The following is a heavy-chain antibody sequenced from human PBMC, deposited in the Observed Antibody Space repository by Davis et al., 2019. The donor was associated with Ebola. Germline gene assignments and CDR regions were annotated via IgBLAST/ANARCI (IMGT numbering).Heavy chain of an antibody. CDR3: AKGIVVVIPFDY. J-gene: IGHJ4*02. CDR1: GFTFSSYA. Sequence: GESLKISCSASGFTFSSYAMHWVRQAPGKGLEWVSAISGSGGSTYYADSVKGRFTISRDNSKNTLYLQMNSLRAEDTAVYYCAKGIVVVIPFDYWGQGTLVTVSS. CDR2: ISGSGGST. V-gene: IGHV3-23*01. D-gene: IGHD3-22*01.